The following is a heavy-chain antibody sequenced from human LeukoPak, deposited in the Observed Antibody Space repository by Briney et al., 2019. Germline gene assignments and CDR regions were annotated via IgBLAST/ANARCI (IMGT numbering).Heavy chain of an antibody. D-gene: IGHD2-21*01. CDR3: ARETAHCGGDCYDY. J-gene: IGHJ4*02. V-gene: IGHV3-48*03. CDR2: IGINEDNI. CDR1: GFIFSSYE. Sequence: GGSLRLSCAGHGFIFSSYEINWVRQAPGKGLEWISYIGINEDNIYYADSVKGRFTISRDHAKSSVYLQMNSLRVEDTAVYYCARETAHCGGDCYDYWGQGTLVTVSS.